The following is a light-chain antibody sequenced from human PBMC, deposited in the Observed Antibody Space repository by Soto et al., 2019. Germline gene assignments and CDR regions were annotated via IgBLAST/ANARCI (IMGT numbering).Light chain of an antibody. CDR2: TAS. CDR3: QQSYSTPRT. CDR1: QSISNY. V-gene: IGKV1-39*01. Sequence: VQRTRAPYCLSAAIIVRLTITCLASQSISNYLNWYQQKPGTAPKLLIYTASSLQSGVPSRFSGSGSGTDFTLTISSPQPEDFATYPCQQSYSTPRTFGQGTKVDNK. J-gene: IGKJ1*01.